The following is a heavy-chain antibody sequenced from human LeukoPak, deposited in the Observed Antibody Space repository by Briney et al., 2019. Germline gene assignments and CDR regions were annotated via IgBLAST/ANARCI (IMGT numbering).Heavy chain of an antibody. CDR3: AADRNNRTWYYY. J-gene: IGHJ4*02. V-gene: IGHV4-59*08. CDR2: SDKSGST. CDR1: GGSISSYY. Sequence: SETLSLTCSVSGGSISSYYWSWIRQPPGKGPEWIGYSDKSGSTNYNPSLKSRVTISVDTSTNQFSLRLSSVTAADTAVYYCAADRNNRTWYYYWGQGILVTVSS. D-gene: IGHD2/OR15-2a*01.